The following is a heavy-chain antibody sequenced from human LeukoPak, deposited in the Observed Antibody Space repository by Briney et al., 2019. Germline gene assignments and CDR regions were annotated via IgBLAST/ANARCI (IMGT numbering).Heavy chain of an antibody. J-gene: IGHJ4*02. D-gene: IGHD3-3*01. Sequence: SVKVSCKASGGTFSSYAISWVRQAPGQGLEWMGGIIPIFGTANYAQKFQGRATITTDESTSTAYMELSSLRSEDTAVYYCARGNYDFWSGYYYWGQGTLVTVSS. V-gene: IGHV1-69*05. CDR2: IIPIFGTA. CDR1: GGTFSSYA. CDR3: ARGNYDFWSGYYY.